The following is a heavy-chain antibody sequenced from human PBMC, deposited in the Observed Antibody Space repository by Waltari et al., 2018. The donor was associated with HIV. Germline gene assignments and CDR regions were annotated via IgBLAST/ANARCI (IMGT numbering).Heavy chain of an antibody. CDR2: ISFDGSNQ. CDR3: ATGQQVWETWSQLDY. D-gene: IGHD1-1*01. CDR1: GFHFRNYV. V-gene: IGHV3-30*03. Sequence: VQLVESGGGVVQPGRSLRLSCAASGFHFRNYVMHWVRQAPVKGLEWVAVISFDGSNQYYADSVRGRFTISRDNSKKKVFLQMNSLRLDDSALYYCATGQQVWETWSQLDYWGQGTLVIVSS. J-gene: IGHJ4*02.